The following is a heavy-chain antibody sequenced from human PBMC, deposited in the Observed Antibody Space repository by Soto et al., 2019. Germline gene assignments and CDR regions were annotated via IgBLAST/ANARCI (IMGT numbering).Heavy chain of an antibody. Sequence: SETLSLTCTVSGGSISSYYWSWIRQPPGKGLEWIGYIYYSGSTNYNPSLKSRVTISVDTSKNQFSLKLSSVTAADTAVYYCASTAPGVGIFKEYYYYGMDGWGQGTTVTVYS. CDR2: IYYSGST. CDR3: ASTAPGVGIFKEYYYYGMDG. V-gene: IGHV4-59*01. J-gene: IGHJ6*02. D-gene: IGHD3-3*01. CDR1: GGSISSYY.